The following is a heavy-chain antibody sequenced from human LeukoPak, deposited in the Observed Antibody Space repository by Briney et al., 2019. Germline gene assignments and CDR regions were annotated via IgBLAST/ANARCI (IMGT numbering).Heavy chain of an antibody. CDR2: IYHSGST. CDR1: XGSIXXGGYY. CDR3: AREGIVVVPAAPSGYYYYYYMDV. J-gene: IGHJ6*03. D-gene: IGHD2-2*01. Sequence: TXXXXXGSIXXGGYYWXXXRXPPXXGLXXIXXIYHSGSTYYNPSLKSRVTISVDRSKNQFSLKLSSVTAADTAVYYCAREGIVVVPAAPSGYYYYYYMDVWGKGTTVTVSS. V-gene: IGHV4-30-2*01.